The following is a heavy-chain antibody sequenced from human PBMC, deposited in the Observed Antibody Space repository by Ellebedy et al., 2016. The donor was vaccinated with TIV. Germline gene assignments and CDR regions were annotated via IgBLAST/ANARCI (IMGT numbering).Heavy chain of an antibody. V-gene: IGHV3-23*01. CDR1: GFTFSSYA. J-gene: IGHJ4*02. D-gene: IGHD2-2*01. CDR3: AREYQEYYFDY. Sequence: GGSLRLSCAASGFTFSSYAITWVRQGPGKGLEWVSGISGSGDNTYYADSVKGRFTISRDNSKNTLYLQMNSLRAEDTAVYYCAREYQEYYFDYWGQGTLVTVSS. CDR2: ISGSGDNT.